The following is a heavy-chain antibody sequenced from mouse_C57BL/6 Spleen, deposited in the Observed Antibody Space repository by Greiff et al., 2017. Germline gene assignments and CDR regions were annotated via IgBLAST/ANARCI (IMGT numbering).Heavy chain of an antibody. V-gene: IGHV7-3*01. CDR3: AGGAWFAY. CDR2: IRNKANGYTT. J-gene: IGHJ3*01. Sequence: EVHLVESGGGLVQPGGSLSLSCAASGFTFTDYYMSWVRQPPGKALEWLGFIRNKANGYTTEYSASVKGRVTISRDNSQSILYLHMNALRAEDIATYYCAGGAWFAYWGQGTLVTVSA. CDR1: GFTFTDYY.